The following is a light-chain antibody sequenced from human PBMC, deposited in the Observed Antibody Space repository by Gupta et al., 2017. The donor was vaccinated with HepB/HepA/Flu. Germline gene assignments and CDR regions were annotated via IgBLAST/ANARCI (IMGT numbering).Light chain of an antibody. CDR2: WAS. CDR1: QSILYNSYNKNY. Sequence: DIVMTQSPAPLALSLGERATINCKPSQSILYNSYNKNYVAWYQQKPGQPPKLLFYWASIRESGVPDRFSGGGSGTDFYLTISSLQAEDVAVYYCQQYNSGPRTFGLGTKVEIK. J-gene: IGKJ3*01. CDR3: QQYNSGPRT. V-gene: IGKV4-1*01.